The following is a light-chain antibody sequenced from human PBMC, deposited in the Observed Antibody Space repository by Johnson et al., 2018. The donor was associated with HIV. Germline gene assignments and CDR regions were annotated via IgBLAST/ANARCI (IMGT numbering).Light chain of an antibody. CDR3: GQWESSLRTAF. Sequence: QPVLTQPPSVSAAPGQKVTISCSGSSSNIGNNYVSWYQQVPGTAPKLLIYDNNRRPSGIPDRFSGSKSGTSATLGITGLQTGDEADYYCGQWESSLRTAFFGTWTKCTVL. V-gene: IGLV1-51*01. CDR2: DNN. J-gene: IGLJ1*01. CDR1: SSNIGNNY.